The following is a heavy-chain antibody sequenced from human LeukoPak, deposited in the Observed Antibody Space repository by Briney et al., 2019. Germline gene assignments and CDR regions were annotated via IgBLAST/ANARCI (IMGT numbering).Heavy chain of an antibody. CDR1: GGSFSGYF. CDR3: ARDNCTNGVCYYY. V-gene: IGHV4-34*01. CDR2: INHSGST. Sequence: ASETLSLTCAVYGGSFSGYFWSWIRQPPGKGLEWIGEINHSGSTNYNPSLKSRVTISVDTPKNQFSLKLSSVTAADTAVYYCARDNCTNGVCYYYWGQGTLVTVSS. D-gene: IGHD2-8*01. J-gene: IGHJ4*02.